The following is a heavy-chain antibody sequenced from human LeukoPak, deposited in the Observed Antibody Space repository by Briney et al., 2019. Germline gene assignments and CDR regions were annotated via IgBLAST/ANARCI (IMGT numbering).Heavy chain of an antibody. V-gene: IGHV3-73*01. CDR1: GFTFSGSP. CDR3: AAEEHIVVVTALDY. D-gene: IGHD2-21*02. CDR2: IRSKADTYAT. J-gene: IGHJ4*02. Sequence: GGSLRLSCAASGFTFSGSPIHWVRQASGKGLEWVGRIRSKADTYATAYGASVKGRFTISRDNSKNTLYLQMNSLRAEDTAVYYCAAEEHIVVVTALDYWGQGTLVTVSS.